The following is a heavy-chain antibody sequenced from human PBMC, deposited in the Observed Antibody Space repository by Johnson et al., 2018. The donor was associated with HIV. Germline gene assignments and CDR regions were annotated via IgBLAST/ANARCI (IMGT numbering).Heavy chain of an antibody. CDR1: GFTFNSYG. CDR3: ASYGWGGNDAFDI. CDR2: IRYDGGNK. D-gene: IGHD4-23*01. Sequence: QVQLVESGGGVVQPGRSLRLSCAASGFTFNSYGMHWVRQAPGKGLEWVAVIRYDGGNKYYADSVKGRFTISRDNSKNTLCLQMNSLRAEDTAVYYCASYGWGGNDAFDIWGQGTMVTVSS. J-gene: IGHJ3*02. V-gene: IGHV3-33*01.